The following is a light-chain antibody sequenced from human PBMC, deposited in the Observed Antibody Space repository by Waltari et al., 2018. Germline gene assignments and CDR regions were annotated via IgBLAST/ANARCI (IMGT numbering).Light chain of an antibody. CDR1: QSVCRS. J-gene: IGKJ1*01. Sequence: EIVLTQSQGSLSLSRGERGTISCRASQSVCRSLCWYQQKQGQAPRLLINDASTRATGTPDRFSGGGAGTDFSLTISRLEPEDFAVYYCQMYVRLPVTFGQGTKVEI. CDR3: QMYVRLPVT. CDR2: DAS. V-gene: IGKV3-20*01.